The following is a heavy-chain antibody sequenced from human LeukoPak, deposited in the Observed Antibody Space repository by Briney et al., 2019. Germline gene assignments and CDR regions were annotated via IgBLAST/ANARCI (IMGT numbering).Heavy chain of an antibody. Sequence: GGSLRLSCSASGFTFSNYAMSWVRQAPGKGLEWVSAISGSGGSTFYADSVKGRFTISRDNSKNTLYLQMNSLRAEDTAVYYCARGAPGRDILTGYYSFDYWGQGTLVTVSS. CDR3: ARGAPGRDILTGYYSFDY. CDR1: GFTFSNYA. V-gene: IGHV3-23*01. D-gene: IGHD3-9*01. J-gene: IGHJ4*02. CDR2: ISGSGGST.